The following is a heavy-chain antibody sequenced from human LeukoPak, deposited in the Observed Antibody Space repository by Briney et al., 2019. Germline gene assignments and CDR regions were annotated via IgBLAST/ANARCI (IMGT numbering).Heavy chain of an antibody. CDR1: GLSFSSNF. CDR2: IYSGGNT. V-gene: IGHV3-66*04. J-gene: IGHJ4*02. D-gene: IGHD1/OR15-1a*01. Sequence: PGGSLRLSCAVSGLSFSSNFMNWVRQAPGKGLEWVSIIYSGGNTYYSDSVKGRFTISRDNSKNTLYLQMSRLRAEDTAVYYCARQQDATNPGYWGQGTLVTVSS. CDR3: ARQQDATNPGY.